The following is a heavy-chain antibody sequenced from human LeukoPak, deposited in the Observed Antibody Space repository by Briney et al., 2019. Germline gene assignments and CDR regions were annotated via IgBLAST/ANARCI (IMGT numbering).Heavy chain of an antibody. Sequence: SETLSLTCAVYGGSFSGYYWSWIRQPPGKGLEWIGEINHSGSTNYNPPLKSRVTISVDTSKNQFSLKLSSVTAADTAVYYCARRLKYCGGDCTRAFDIWGQGTMVTVSS. D-gene: IGHD2-21*02. J-gene: IGHJ3*02. CDR3: ARRLKYCGGDCTRAFDI. CDR1: GGSFSGYY. CDR2: INHSGST. V-gene: IGHV4-34*01.